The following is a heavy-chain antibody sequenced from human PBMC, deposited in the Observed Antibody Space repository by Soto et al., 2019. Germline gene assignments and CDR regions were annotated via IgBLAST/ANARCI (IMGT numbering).Heavy chain of an antibody. Sequence: QVQLVQSGAEVKKPGASVKVSCKASGYTFTSYDINWVRQATGQGLEWTGWMNPNSGNTGYAQKFQGRVTMTRNTSISTAYMELSSLRSEDTAVYYCARMTLDWALNWFDPWGQGTLVTVSS. CDR1: GYTFTSYD. CDR3: ARMTLDWALNWFDP. CDR2: MNPNSGNT. D-gene: IGHD1-1*01. J-gene: IGHJ5*02. V-gene: IGHV1-8*01.